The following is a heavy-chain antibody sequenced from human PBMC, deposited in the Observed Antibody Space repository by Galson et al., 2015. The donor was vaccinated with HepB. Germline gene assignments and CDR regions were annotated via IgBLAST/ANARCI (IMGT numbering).Heavy chain of an antibody. CDR1: GYTFTSYY. CDR2: INAGNGNT. Sequence: SVKVSCKASGYTFTSYYMHWVRQAPGQGLEWMGWINAGNGNTKYSQKFQGRVTITRDASASTAYMELSSLRSEDTAVYYCARDYGSGSSESYFYYWGQGTLVTVSS. J-gene: IGHJ4*02. V-gene: IGHV1-3*01. CDR3: ARDYGSGSSESYFYY. D-gene: IGHD3-10*01.